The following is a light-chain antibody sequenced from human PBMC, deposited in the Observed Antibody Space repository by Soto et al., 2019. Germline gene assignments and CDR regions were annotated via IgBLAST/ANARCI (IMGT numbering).Light chain of an antibody. Sequence: DIQMTQSPPSLSASVGDRVIITCRASQGITKFLAWYQLRPGKPPTLLISAASTLRSGVPSRFSGSGSGTDFTLTISSLQPEDVATYYCQQPESYPSTFGGGTKVDIK. CDR3: QQPESYPST. CDR2: AAS. CDR1: QGITKF. V-gene: IGKV1-27*01. J-gene: IGKJ4*01.